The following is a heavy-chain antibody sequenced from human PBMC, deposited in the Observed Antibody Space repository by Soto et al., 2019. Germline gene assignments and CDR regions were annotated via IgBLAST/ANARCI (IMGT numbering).Heavy chain of an antibody. J-gene: IGHJ4*02. CDR1: GFTFSSYG. CDR2: ISYDGSNK. D-gene: IGHD3-16*02. CDR3: AKGARLHLGELSSPFDY. V-gene: IGHV3-30*18. Sequence: GSLRLSCAASGFTFSSYGMHWVRQAPGKGLEWVAVISYDGSNKYYADSVKGRFTISRDNSKNTLYLQMNSLRAEDTAVYYCAKGARLHLGELSSPFDYRGQGTLVTVSS.